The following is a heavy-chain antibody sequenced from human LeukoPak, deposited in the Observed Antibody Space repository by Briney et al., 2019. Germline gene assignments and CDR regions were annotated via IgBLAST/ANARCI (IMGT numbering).Heavy chain of an antibody. V-gene: IGHV3-23*01. D-gene: IGHD2-2*01. Sequence: QAGGSLRLSCAASGFTFSSYAMSWVRQAPGKGLEWVSAISGSGGSTYYADSVKGRFTISRDNSKNTLYLQMNSLRAEDTAVYYCAKDLWVMDEVVPAAMLDYWGQGTLVTVSS. CDR1: GFTFSSYA. CDR2: ISGSGGST. CDR3: AKDLWVMDEVVPAAMLDY. J-gene: IGHJ4*02.